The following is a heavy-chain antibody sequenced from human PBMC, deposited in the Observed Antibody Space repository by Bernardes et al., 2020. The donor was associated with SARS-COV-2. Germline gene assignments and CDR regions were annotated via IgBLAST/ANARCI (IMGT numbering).Heavy chain of an antibody. CDR1: GGSISSYY. CDR2: IYYSGST. J-gene: IGHJ5*02. Sequence: SETLSLTCTVSGGSISSYYWSWVRQPPGKGLEWIGSIYYSGSTYYNLSLKSRVTMTVDTSANHFSLKLSSVTAADTAIYYCAKGGGRFSWFDPWGRGTLVTVSS. CDR3: AKGGGRFSWFDP. V-gene: IGHV4-59*12. D-gene: IGHD3-10*01.